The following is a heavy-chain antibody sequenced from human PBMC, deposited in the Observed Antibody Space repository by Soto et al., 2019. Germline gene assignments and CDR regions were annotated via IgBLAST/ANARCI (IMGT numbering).Heavy chain of an antibody. Sequence: QLQLQESGPGLVKPSETLSLTCTVSGGSISSSSYYWGWIRQPPGKGLEWIGSIYYSGSTYYNPSLTGRATTSEDPSKTQSSPKLSSVTAADTAVYYCARTAVEVGATCFDSWGQGTLVTVSS. J-gene: IGHJ4*02. D-gene: IGHD1-26*01. CDR2: IYYSGST. CDR3: ARTAVEVGATCFDS. CDR1: GGSISSSSYY. V-gene: IGHV4-39*01.